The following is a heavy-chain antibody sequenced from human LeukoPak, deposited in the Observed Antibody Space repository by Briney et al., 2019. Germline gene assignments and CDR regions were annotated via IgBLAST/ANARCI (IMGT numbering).Heavy chain of an antibody. Sequence: GGSLRLSCAASRFTFSSYWMHWVRQAPGKGLVWVSRISSDGSSTDYADSVKGRFTISRDNAKNTLYLQMNSLRAEDTAVHYCTRKQIANTPFDYWGQGTLVSVSS. J-gene: IGHJ4*02. CDR2: ISSDGSST. D-gene: IGHD3-16*01. V-gene: IGHV3-74*01. CDR1: RFTFSSYW. CDR3: TRKQIANTPFDY.